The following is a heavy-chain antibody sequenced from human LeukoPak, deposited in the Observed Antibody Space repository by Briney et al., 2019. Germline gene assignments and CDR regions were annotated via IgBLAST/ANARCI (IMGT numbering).Heavy chain of an antibody. D-gene: IGHD5-24*01. J-gene: IGHJ4*02. Sequence: GGSLRLSCEASGFTFSDYMSWIRQAPGKGLEWVSYISSSGSTIYYADSVKGRFTISRDNAKKSLTLQMNSLRAEDTAVYYCASGGYNPFDYWGQGTLVTVSS. V-gene: IGHV3-11*04. CDR1: GFTFSDY. CDR3: ASGGYNPFDY. CDR2: ISSSGSTI.